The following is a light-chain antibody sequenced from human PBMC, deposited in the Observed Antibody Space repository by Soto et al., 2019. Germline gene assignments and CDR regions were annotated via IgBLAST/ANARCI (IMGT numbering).Light chain of an antibody. Sequence: EIVLTQSPGTLSLSPGERATLFCRASQSVSSSYLAWYQQKPGQAPRLLIYDASNRATGIPARFSGSGSGTDFTLTISSLEPEDFAVYYCQQRSNWPPTFGQGTKVEIK. CDR3: QQRSNWPPT. CDR2: DAS. CDR1: QSVSSSY. J-gene: IGKJ1*01. V-gene: IGKV3-11*01.